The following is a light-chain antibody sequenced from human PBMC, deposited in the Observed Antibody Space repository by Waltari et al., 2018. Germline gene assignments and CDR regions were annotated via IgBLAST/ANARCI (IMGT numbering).Light chain of an antibody. CDR3: STWDDYLSGVV. CDR2: SDN. Sequence: SVLTQPPSVSGTPGQTVTIPCSGSYSNMGTNTVKCYQQLPGTAPKLLSYSDNQRPSGVPDRFSGSKSGTSASLAISGLQSEDEADYYCSTWDDYLSGVVFGEGTKLTVL. CDR1: YSNMGTNT. J-gene: IGLJ2*01. V-gene: IGLV1-44*01.